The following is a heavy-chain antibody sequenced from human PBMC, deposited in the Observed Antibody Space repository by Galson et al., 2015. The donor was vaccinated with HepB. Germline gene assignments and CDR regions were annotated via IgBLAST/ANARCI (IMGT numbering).Heavy chain of an antibody. CDR1: GYTFTSYY. CDR3: ARGWNGDASGYYYYGMDV. Sequence: SVKVSCKASGYTFTSYYMHWVRQAPGQGLEWMGIINPSGGSTSYAQKFQGRVTMTRDTSTSTVYMELSSLRSEDTAVYYCARGWNGDASGYYYYGMDVWGQGTTVTVSS. CDR2: INPSGGST. V-gene: IGHV1-46*03. J-gene: IGHJ6*02. D-gene: IGHD1-1*01.